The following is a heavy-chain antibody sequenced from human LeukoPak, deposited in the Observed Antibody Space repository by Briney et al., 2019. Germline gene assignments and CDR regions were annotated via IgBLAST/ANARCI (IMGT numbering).Heavy chain of an antibody. V-gene: IGHV4-34*01. Sequence: SETLSLTCAVYGGSFSGYYWSWLRQPPGKGLEWLGEINHSGSTYYNPSLKSRVTISVDTSKDQFSLKLSSVTAADTAVYYCARTPVVVPAAMPGAGYYYYMDVWGKGTTVTISS. D-gene: IGHD2-2*01. CDR3: ARTPVVVPAAMPGAGYYYYMDV. CDR2: INHSGST. J-gene: IGHJ6*03. CDR1: GGSFSGYY.